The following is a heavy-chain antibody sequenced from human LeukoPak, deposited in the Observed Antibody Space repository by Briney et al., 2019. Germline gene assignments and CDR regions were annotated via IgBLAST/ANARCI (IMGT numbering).Heavy chain of an antibody. CDR1: GGSISSGSYY. J-gene: IGHJ4*02. Sequence: PSETQSLTCAVSGGSISSGSYYWTWIRQPAGKGLEWIGRIYTSGSTNYNPSLKSRVTISVDTSKNQFSLNLSSVTAADTAMYYCARGRTVAGFDYWGQGTLVTVSS. D-gene: IGHD6-19*01. V-gene: IGHV4-61*02. CDR3: ARGRTVAGFDY. CDR2: IYTSGST.